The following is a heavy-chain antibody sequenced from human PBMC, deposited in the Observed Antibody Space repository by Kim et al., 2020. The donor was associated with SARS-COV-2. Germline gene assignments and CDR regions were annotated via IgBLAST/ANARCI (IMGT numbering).Heavy chain of an antibody. Sequence: NYAQKLQGRVTMTPDTSTSTAYRELRGLRSDDTAVYYCARVGYFDWLLPYWGQGTLVTVSS. V-gene: IGHV1-18*01. CDR3: ARVGYFDWLLPY. J-gene: IGHJ4*02. D-gene: IGHD3-9*01.